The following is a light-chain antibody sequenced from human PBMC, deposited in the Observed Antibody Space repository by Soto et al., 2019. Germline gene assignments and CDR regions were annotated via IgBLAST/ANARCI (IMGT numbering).Light chain of an antibody. V-gene: IGKV3-20*01. CDR2: GAS. CDR3: QQYGSSPRT. CDR1: QSISSTY. Sequence: EIVLTQSPGTLSMSPGERATLSCRASQSISSTYLAWYQQKPGQAPRLLIYGASSRATGIPDRFSGSGSGTDFTLTSSRLEPEDFAVYYCQQYGSSPRTFGRGTKLEI. J-gene: IGKJ2*01.